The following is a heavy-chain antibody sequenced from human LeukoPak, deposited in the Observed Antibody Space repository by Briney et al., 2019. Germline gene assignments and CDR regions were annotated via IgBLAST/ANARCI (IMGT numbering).Heavy chain of an antibody. D-gene: IGHD1-26*01. J-gene: IGHJ4*02. CDR3: ARHYVFVSGGSSFDY. Sequence: PSETLSLTCSVSGGSIGTSYWSWLRQPPGKGLEWIGYIYYNGATNYNPSLKTRVTISLDTPKNQFSLKLESVTASDTAVYYCARHYVFVSGGSSFDYWGLGILVTVSS. CDR1: GGSIGTSY. V-gene: IGHV4-59*08. CDR2: IYYNGAT.